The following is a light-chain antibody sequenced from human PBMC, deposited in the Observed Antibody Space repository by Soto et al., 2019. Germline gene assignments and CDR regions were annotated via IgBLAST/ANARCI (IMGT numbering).Light chain of an antibody. V-gene: IGLV3-21*02. CDR2: GDS. CDR3: QVWDSVSDHAV. J-gene: IGLJ1*01. Sequence: SYELTQPPSVSVAPGQTARMTCGGNNIGRISVHWYQRKAGQAPVLVIYGDSDRPSGIPERFSGSNSGNTATLTISRVEAGDEADYYCQVWDSVSDHAVFGTGTKLTVL. CDR1: NIGRIS.